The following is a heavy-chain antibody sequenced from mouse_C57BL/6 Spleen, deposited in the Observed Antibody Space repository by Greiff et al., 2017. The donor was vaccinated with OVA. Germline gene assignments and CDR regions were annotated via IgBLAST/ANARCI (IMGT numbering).Heavy chain of an antibody. V-gene: IGHV5-6*01. J-gene: IGHJ2*01. CDR1: GFTFSSYG. CDR3: ARHVGAD. CDR2: ISSGGSYT. Sequence: EVKLMESGGDLVKPGGSLKLSCAASGFTFSSYGMSWVRQTPDKRLEWVATISSGGSYTYYPDSVKGRFTISRDNAKNTLYLQMSSLKSEDTAMYYCARHVGADWGQGTTLTVSS.